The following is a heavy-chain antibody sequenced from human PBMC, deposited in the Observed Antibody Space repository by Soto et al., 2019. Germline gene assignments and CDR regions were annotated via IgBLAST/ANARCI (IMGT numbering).Heavy chain of an antibody. Sequence: GGSLRLSCAASGFTFSSYGMHWVRQAPGKGLEWVAVISYDGSNKYYADSVKGRFTISRDNSRNTLYLQMNSLRAEDTAVYYCAKDYYYDSSGPVYWGQGTLVTVSS. CDR3: AKDYYYDSSGPVY. J-gene: IGHJ4*02. CDR2: ISYDGSNK. D-gene: IGHD3-22*01. CDR1: GFTFSSYG. V-gene: IGHV3-30*18.